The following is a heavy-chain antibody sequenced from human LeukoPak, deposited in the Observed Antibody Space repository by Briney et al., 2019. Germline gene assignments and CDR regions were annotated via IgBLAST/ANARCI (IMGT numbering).Heavy chain of an antibody. CDR3: TTIPGGKTKRGFDY. D-gene: IGHD3-16*01. Sequence: GGSLRLSCAASGFTFSSYWMSWVRQAPGKGLEWVANIKQDGSEKYYVDSVKGRFTISRDNAKNSLYLQMNSLKTEDTAVYYCTTIPGGKTKRGFDYWGQGTLVTVSS. V-gene: IGHV3-7*03. CDR1: GFTFSSYW. CDR2: IKQDGSEK. J-gene: IGHJ4*02.